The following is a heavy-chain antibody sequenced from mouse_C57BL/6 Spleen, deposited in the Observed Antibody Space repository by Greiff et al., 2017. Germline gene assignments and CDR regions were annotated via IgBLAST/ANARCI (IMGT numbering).Heavy chain of an antibody. CDR1: GYTFTSYW. J-gene: IGHJ4*01. D-gene: IGHD2-4*01. CDR3: ARPFYDYDVWAMDY. V-gene: IGHV1-64*01. Sequence: QVQLKQPGAELVKPGASVKLSCKASGYTFTSYWMHWVKQRPGQGLEWIGMIHPNSGSTNYNEKFKSKATLTVDKSSSTAYMQLSSLTSEDSAVYYCARPFYDYDVWAMDYWGQGTSVTVSS. CDR2: IHPNSGST.